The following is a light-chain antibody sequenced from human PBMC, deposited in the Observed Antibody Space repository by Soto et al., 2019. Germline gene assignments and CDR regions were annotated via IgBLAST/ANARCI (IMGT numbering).Light chain of an antibody. CDR3: QQYGSSLPWT. V-gene: IGKV3-20*01. J-gene: IGKJ1*01. CDR1: QSVSTY. Sequence: TLSLSPGERATLSCRASQSVSTYLAWYQQKPGQAPRLLIYRASTRATGIPDRFSGSGSGTDFTLTISRLEPEDFAVFYCQQYGSSLPWTFGQGTKVDIK. CDR2: RAS.